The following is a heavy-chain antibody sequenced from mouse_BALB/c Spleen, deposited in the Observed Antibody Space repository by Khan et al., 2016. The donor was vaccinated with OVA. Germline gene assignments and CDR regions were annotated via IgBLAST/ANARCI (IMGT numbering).Heavy chain of an antibody. D-gene: IGHD4-1*01. Sequence: EVELVESGGDLVKPEGSLKLSCAASGFTFSSYSMSWVRQTPDKRLEWVASISSGGDYTYYPDSVKGRFTISRDNAKNTLYLQMSDLKSEDTAMYYCADHLTGSFAYGGQGTLVTASA. J-gene: IGHJ3*01. CDR1: GFTFSSYS. CDR3: ADHLTGSFAY. V-gene: IGHV5-6*01. CDR2: ISSGGDYT.